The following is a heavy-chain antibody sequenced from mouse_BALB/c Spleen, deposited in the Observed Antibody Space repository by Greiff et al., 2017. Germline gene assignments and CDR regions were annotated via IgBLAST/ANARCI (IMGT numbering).Heavy chain of an antibody. CDR1: GYTFTSYW. J-gene: IGHJ2*01. V-gene: IGHV1S22*01. CDR3: TRGLLYYFDY. Sequence: LQQPGSELVRPGASVKLSCKASGYTFTSYWMHWVKQRPGQGLEWIGNIYPGSGSTNYDEKFKSKATLTVDTSSSTAYMQLSSLTSEDSAVYYCTRGLLYYFDYWGQGTTLTVSA. CDR2: IYPGSGST. D-gene: IGHD2-3*01.